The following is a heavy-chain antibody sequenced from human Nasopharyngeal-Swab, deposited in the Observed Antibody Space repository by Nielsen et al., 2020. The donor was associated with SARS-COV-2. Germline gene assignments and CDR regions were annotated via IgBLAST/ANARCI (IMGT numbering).Heavy chain of an antibody. V-gene: IGHV1-2*06. CDR2: IYGDSGDT. CDR1: GYTFTIYY. D-gene: IGHD1-1*01. CDR3: ARRYIDDGYFQH. Sequence: ASVKVFCKTSGYTFTIYYIHWVRQAPGQGLEWMGRIYGDSGDTDYAQKFQGRVTLTRDTSLRTAYMELSGLRSDDTAVYFCARRYIDDGYFQHWGQGTLVTVSS. J-gene: IGHJ1*01.